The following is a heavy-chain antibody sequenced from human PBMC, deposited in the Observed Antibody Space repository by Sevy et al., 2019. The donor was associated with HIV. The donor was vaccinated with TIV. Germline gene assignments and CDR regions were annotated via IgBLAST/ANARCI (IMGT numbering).Heavy chain of an antibody. V-gene: IGHV4-34*01. Sequence: SETLSLTCAVYGGSFSGYYWSWIRQPPGKGLEWIGEINHSGSTNYNPSLKSRVTISVDTSKNQFSLKLSSVTAADTAVYYCARVLASIAVAGTGAFVIWGQGTMVTVSS. J-gene: IGHJ3*02. CDR2: INHSGST. CDR1: GGSFSGYY. CDR3: ARVLASIAVAGTGAFVI. D-gene: IGHD6-19*01.